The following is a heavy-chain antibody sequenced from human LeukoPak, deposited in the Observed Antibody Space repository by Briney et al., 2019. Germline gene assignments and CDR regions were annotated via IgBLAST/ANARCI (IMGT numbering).Heavy chain of an antibody. CDR3: AKDLREWYYDPNGDYFSYGMDV. Sequence: GGSLRLSCAASGFTFRKHYMSWIRQAPGRGPEWVAYIGASGSTRYYRDSVNGRFTISRDNAKNSLHLQMNSLRAEDTAVYYCAKDLREWYYDPNGDYFSYGMDVWGQGTTVVVSS. D-gene: IGHD3-22*01. CDR2: IGASGSTR. V-gene: IGHV3-11*01. CDR1: GFTFRKHY. J-gene: IGHJ6*02.